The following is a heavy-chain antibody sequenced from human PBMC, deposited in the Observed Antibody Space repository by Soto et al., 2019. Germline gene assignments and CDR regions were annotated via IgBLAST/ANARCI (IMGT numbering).Heavy chain of an antibody. J-gene: IGHJ5*01. V-gene: IGHV4-38-2*02. CDR3: AKGKISTTTYTSFDS. D-gene: IGHD1-26*01. CDR1: GYLISSGYY. CDR2: IDYSGRT. Sequence: SETLSLTCSVSGYLISSGYYWGWVRQTPGKGLEWLGSIDYSGRTYKNPSLKSRVSASVDLSQNQFSLNLRSVTAEDTAVYYCAKGKISTTTYTSFDSWGQGTLVTVSS.